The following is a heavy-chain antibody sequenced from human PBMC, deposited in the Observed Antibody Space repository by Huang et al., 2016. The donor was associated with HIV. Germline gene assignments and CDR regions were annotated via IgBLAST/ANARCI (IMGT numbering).Heavy chain of an antibody. D-gene: IGHD3-3*01. CDR1: GFTFSDHG. V-gene: IGHV3-30*02. CDR2: IRYDGSSK. J-gene: IGHJ4*02. Sequence: QVQLVESGGGVVQPGGSLRLSCSASGFTFSDHGLHWVRQAPGKGLEWVTFIRYDGSSKYYADSVKGRFTSSRDNSENTLSLEMNSLRPEDTAVYYCAKQPPEYDFWSGYFDSWGQGTLVTVSS. CDR3: AKQPPEYDFWSGYFDS.